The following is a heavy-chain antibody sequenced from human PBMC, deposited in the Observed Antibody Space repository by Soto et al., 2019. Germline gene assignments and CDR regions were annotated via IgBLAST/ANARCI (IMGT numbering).Heavy chain of an antibody. D-gene: IGHD5-18*01. V-gene: IGHV1-58*01. CDR3: AAAVDTAMVSGY. CDR2: IVVGSGNT. J-gene: IGHJ4*02. Sequence: QMQLVQSGPEVKKPGTSVKVSCKASGFTFTSSAVQWVRQARGQRLEWIGWIVVGSGNTNYAQKFQERVTITRDMSTSTAYMELSSLRSEDTAVDYCAAAVDTAMVSGYWGQGTLVTVSS. CDR1: GFTFTSSA.